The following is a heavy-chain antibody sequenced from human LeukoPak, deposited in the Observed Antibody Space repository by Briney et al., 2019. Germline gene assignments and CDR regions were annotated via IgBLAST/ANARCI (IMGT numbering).Heavy chain of an antibody. CDR2: ISYGGSDE. CDR3: ASAFRYFDWLSYFDY. Sequence: PGGSLRLSCAASGFTFSSYAMHWVRQAPGKGLEWVAVISYGGSDEYYADSVKGRLTISRDNSKNTLYLQMNSLRPEDTASYYCASAFRYFDWLSYFDYWGQGTLVTVSS. V-gene: IGHV3-30-3*01. D-gene: IGHD3-9*01. J-gene: IGHJ4*02. CDR1: GFTFSSYA.